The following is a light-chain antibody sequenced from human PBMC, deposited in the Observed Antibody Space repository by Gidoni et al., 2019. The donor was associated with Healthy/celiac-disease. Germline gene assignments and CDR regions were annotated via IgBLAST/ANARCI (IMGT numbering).Light chain of an antibody. V-gene: IGLV1-47*01. J-gene: IGLJ3*02. Sequence: QSVLTPPPSASGTPGQRVTISCSGSSSNIGINYVYWYQQPPGTAPKLLIYRNNQRPSGVPDRFSGSKSGTSASLAISGLRSEDEADYYCAAWDDSLSGWVFGGGTKLTVL. CDR1: SSNIGINY. CDR3: AAWDDSLSGWV. CDR2: RNN.